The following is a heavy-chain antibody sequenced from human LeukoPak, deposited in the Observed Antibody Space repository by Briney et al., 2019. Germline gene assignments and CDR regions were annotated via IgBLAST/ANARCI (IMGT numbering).Heavy chain of an antibody. CDR3: ARDLYSGSQSPRAPTDY. V-gene: IGHV1-2*02. D-gene: IGHD1-26*01. J-gene: IGHJ4*02. CDR2: INPNSGGT. CDR1: GYTFTGYY. Sequence: GASVKVSCKASGYTFTGYYMHWVRQAPGQGLEWMGWINPNSGGTNYAQKFQGRVTMTRDTSISTAYMELSRLRSDDTAVYYCARDLYSGSQSPRAPTDYWGQGTLVTVSS.